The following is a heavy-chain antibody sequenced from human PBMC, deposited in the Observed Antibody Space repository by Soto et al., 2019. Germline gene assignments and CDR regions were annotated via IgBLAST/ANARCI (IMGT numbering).Heavy chain of an antibody. V-gene: IGHV3-7*01. CDR1: GFTFSSYW. D-gene: IGHD6-13*01. CDR3: ARDVYSSSWYSLPRN. CDR2: IKQDGSEK. Sequence: GGSLRLSCAASGFTFSSYWMSWVRQAPGKGLEWVANIKQDGSEKYYVDSVKGRFTISRDNAKNSLYLQMNSLRAEDTAVYYCARDVYSSSWYSLPRNWGQGTLVTVSS. J-gene: IGHJ4*02.